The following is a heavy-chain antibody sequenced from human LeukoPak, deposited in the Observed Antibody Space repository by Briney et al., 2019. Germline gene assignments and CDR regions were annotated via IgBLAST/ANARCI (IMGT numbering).Heavy chain of an antibody. D-gene: IGHD5-24*01. CDR2: ISSSSSYI. V-gene: IGHV3-21*01. Sequence: PGGSLRLSCAAFGFTFSSYSMNWVRQAPGKGLEWVSSISSSSSYIYYADSVKGRFTIPRDNAKNSLYLQMNSLRAEDTAVYYCARAAGRDGYNFNYYYMDVWGKGTTVTVSS. J-gene: IGHJ6*03. CDR3: ARAAGRDGYNFNYYYMDV. CDR1: GFTFSSYS.